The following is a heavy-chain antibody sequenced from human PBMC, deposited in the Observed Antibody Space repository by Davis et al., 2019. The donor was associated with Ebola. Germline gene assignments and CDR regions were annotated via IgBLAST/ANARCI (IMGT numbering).Heavy chain of an antibody. J-gene: IGHJ4*02. CDR3: ATTSRGKSWDY. CDR2: IKEDGSEK. CDR1: GFTFRTYW. V-gene: IGHV3-7*03. D-gene: IGHD6-13*01. Sequence: GGSLRLSCAASGFTFRTYWMSWVRQAPGKGLEWVANIKEDGSEKFYVDSLKGRFAISRDNAKNSLYLQINSLGAEDTAVYYCATTSRGKSWDYWGQGTLVTVSS.